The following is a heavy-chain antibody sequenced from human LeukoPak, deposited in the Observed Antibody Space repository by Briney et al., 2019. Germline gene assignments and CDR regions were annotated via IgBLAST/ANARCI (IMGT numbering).Heavy chain of an antibody. CDR2: IKQGGDEK. CDR1: GFTINYA. V-gene: IGHV3-7*01. Sequence: GGSLRLSCAASGFTINYAMAWARQAPGKGLEWVADIKQGGDEKYYVDSVKGRFTISRDDAKDSLYLQMNSLRVEDTAVYYCVRDGEGLDFWGQGTTVTVSS. J-gene: IGHJ3*01. D-gene: IGHD2-21*01. CDR3: VRDGEGLDF.